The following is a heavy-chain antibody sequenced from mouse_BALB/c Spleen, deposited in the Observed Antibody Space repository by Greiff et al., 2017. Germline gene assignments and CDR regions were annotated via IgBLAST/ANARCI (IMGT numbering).Heavy chain of an antibody. CDR2: INPSNGRT. J-gene: IGHJ3*01. CDR3: ARSNWAWFAD. CDR1: GYTFTSYW. V-gene: IGHV1S81*02. Sequence: QVQLQQPGAELVKPGASVKLSCKASGYTFTSYWMHWVKQRPGQGLEWIGEINPSNGRTNYNEKFKSKATLTVDKSSSTAYMQLSSLTSEDSAVYYCARSNWAWFADWGQGSVVTGCA. D-gene: IGHD4-1*01.